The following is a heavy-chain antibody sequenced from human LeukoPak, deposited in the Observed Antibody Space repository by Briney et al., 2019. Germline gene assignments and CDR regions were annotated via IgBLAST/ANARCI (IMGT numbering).Heavy chain of an antibody. CDR3: ARDHIVVVVAATYY. CDR2: ISFDGSNK. J-gene: IGHJ4*02. Sequence: GGSLRLSCAASGFTFSSYAMHWVRQAPGKGLEWVAVISFDGSNKYYADSVKGRFTISRDNSKNTLYLQMNSLRAEDTAVYYCARDHIVVVVAATYYWGQGTLVTVSS. V-gene: IGHV3-30*04. D-gene: IGHD2-15*01. CDR1: GFTFSSYA.